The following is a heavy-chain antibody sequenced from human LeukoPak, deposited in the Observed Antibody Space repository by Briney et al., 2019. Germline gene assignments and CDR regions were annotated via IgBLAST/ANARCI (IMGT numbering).Heavy chain of an antibody. CDR3: ARGPGGWWAQGPFDY. CDR2: INTDGSST. J-gene: IGHJ4*02. V-gene: IGHV3-74*01. CDR1: GFTFSGYW. D-gene: IGHD2-15*01. Sequence: PGGSLSLSYAASGFTFSGYWMHWVRQAPGKGLVWVSPINTDGSSTNYADSVKGRFTISRDSRDNAKNTLYLQMNSLRAEDTAVYYCARGPGGWWAQGPFDYWGQGTLVTVSS.